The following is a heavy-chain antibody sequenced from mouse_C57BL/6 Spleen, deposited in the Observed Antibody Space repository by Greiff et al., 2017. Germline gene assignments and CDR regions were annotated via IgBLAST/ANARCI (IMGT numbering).Heavy chain of an antibody. CDR2: ISDGGSYT. D-gene: IGHD1-1*01. CDR3: ARCGTVVAEGAMDY. V-gene: IGHV5-4*03. J-gene: IGHJ4*01. Sequence: EVMLVESGGGLVKPGGSLKLSCAASGFTFSSYAMSWVRQTPEKRLEWVATISDGGSYTYYPDTVKGRFPISRDNAKNNLYLQMSHLKSEDTAMXYCARCGTVVAEGAMDYWGQGTSVTVSS. CDR1: GFTFSSYA.